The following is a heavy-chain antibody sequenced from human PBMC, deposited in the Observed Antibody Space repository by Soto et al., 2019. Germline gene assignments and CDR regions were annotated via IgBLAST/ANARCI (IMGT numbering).Heavy chain of an antibody. CDR2: ISAYNGNT. D-gene: IGHD2-2*01. CDR3: ARLGYCSSTSCYHFDY. Sequence: GTSVKVSCKASGYTFTSYGISWVRQAPGQGLEWMGWISAYNGNTNYAQKLQGRVTMTTDTSTSTAYMELRSLRSDDTAVYYCARLGYCSSTSCYHFDYWGQGTLGTVSS. V-gene: IGHV1-18*01. CDR1: GYTFTSYG. J-gene: IGHJ4*02.